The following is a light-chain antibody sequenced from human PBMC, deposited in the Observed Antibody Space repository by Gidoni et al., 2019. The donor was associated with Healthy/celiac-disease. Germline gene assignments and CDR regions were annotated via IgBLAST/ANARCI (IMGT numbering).Light chain of an antibody. Sequence: EIVLTQSPGTLSLSPGERATLSCRASQSVSSRYLAWYQQKPGQAPRLLSYGASSRATGIPDSVSGSGSGTDFTLTISRLEPEDFAVYYCQQYGRAFGQGTKVEIK. CDR2: GAS. J-gene: IGKJ1*01. V-gene: IGKV3-20*01. CDR1: QSVSSRY. CDR3: QQYGRA.